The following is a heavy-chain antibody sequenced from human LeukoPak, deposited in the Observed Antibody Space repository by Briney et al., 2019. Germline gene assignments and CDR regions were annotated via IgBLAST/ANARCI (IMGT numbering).Heavy chain of an antibody. CDR2: ISGSGGST. J-gene: IGHJ4*02. CDR3: AKDPFWIAVAGTGGQNY. CDR1: GFTFSSYA. D-gene: IGHD6-19*01. V-gene: IGHV3-23*01. Sequence: GGSLRLSCAASGFTFSSYAMSWVCQAPGKGLEWVSAISGSGGSTYYADSVKGRFTISRDNSKNTLYLQMNSLRAEDTAVYYCAKDPFWIAVAGTGGQNYWGQGTLVTVSS.